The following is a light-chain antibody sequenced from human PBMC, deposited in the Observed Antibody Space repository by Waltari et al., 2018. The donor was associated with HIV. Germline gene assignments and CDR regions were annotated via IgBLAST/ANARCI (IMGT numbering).Light chain of an antibody. CDR1: QSLSDF. Sequence: IQLNQSPFSLSASIGDKVSITCRASQSLSDFLHWYQQKPGKPPKLLIHGGSTLESGVPSRFSGSGSDTDYTLTISSLQPDDFATYYCLQSRSIPLTFGPGTKV. CDR2: GGS. J-gene: IGKJ3*01. V-gene: IGKV1-39*01. CDR3: LQSRSIPLT.